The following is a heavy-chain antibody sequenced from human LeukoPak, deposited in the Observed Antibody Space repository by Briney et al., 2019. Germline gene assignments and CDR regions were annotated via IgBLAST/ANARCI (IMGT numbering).Heavy chain of an antibody. V-gene: IGHV3-48*01. CDR1: GFTFSSYT. CDR3: AREGSHYLNGVYYSYYMDV. Sequence: GGSLRLSCAASGFTFSSYTMNWVRQAPGKGLEWVSYVSGSSSTIYYADSVKGRFTISRDNAKNSLYLQMNSLRVEDTAVYFCAREGSHYLNGVYYSYYMDVWGKGTTVTVSS. J-gene: IGHJ6*03. CDR2: VSGSSSTI. D-gene: IGHD4-11*01.